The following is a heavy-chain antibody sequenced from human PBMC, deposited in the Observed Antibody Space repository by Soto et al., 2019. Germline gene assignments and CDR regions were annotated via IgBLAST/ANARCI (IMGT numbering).Heavy chain of an antibody. CDR3: AHIAVAGLGYYFDY. V-gene: IGHV2-5*02. CDR2: IYWDDDK. J-gene: IGHJ4*02. D-gene: IGHD6-19*01. Sequence: QITLKESGPTLVKPTQTLTLTCTFSGFSLSSTRMAVGWIRQPPGKALEWLALIYWDDDKRYSPFLKSRLTISNDTSKNQVVLTMSNLDPVATARYYCAHIAVAGLGYYFDYWGQGTLVTVSS. CDR1: GFSLSSTRMA.